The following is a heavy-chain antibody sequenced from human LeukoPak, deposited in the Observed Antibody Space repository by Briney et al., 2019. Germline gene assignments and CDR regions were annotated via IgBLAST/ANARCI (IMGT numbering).Heavy chain of an antibody. CDR2: VHYSGTA. D-gene: IGHD4-17*01. CDR1: DGSITNYD. CDR3: ARGYGDFRVEGRYFHS. J-gene: IGHJ4*02. V-gene: IGHV4-59*01. Sequence: SETLFLTCTVSDGSITNYDWSWVRQPPGKGLEFIGHVHYSGTANYNPSLRSRVTISIDTSKKHSFLKLKSVTAADTAVYYCARGYGDFRVEGRYFHSWGQGTLVTVSS.